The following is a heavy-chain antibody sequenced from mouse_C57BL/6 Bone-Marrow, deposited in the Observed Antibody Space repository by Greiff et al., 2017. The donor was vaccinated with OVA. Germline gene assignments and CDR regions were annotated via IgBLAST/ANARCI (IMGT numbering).Heavy chain of an antibody. CDR2: ISDGGSYT. J-gene: IGHJ2*01. D-gene: IGHD2-1*01. CDR1: GFTFSSYA. Sequence: EVKLMESGGGLVKPGGSLKLSCAASGFTFSSYAMSWVRQTPEKRLECVATISDGGSYTYYPDNVKGRFTISRDNAKNNLYLQMSHLKSEDTAMYYCARKIYSRDYWGQGTTLTVSS. CDR3: ARKIYSRDY. V-gene: IGHV5-4*03.